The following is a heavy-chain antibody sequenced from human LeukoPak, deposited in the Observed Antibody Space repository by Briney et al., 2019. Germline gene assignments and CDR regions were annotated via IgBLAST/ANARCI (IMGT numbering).Heavy chain of an antibody. J-gene: IGHJ4*02. D-gene: IGHD6-13*01. CDR3: ARGGSSWYEPFDY. CDR1: GGSISSYY. Sequence: PSETLSLTCTVSGGSISSYYWSWIRQPPGKGLEWIGHIYYSGSTNYNPSLKSRVTISVDTSKNQFSLKLSSVTAADTAVYYCARGGSSWYEPFDYWGQGTLVTVSS. V-gene: IGHV4-59*01. CDR2: IYYSGST.